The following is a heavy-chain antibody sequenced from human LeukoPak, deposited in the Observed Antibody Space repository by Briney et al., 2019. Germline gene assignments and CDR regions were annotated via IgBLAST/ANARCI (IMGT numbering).Heavy chain of an antibody. Sequence: SETLSLTCTVSGGSISSFYWSWIRQPPGKGLEWIGYMYYSGSTNYNPSLKSRVTISVDTSKNQLSLKLNSVTAADTAVYYCAREVMVRGVSASDIWGQGAMVTASS. CDR2: MYYSGST. J-gene: IGHJ3*02. CDR1: GGSISSFY. V-gene: IGHV4-59*01. CDR3: AREVMVRGVSASDI. D-gene: IGHD3-10*01.